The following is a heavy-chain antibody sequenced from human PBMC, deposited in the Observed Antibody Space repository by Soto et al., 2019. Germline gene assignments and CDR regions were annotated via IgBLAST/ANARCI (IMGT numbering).Heavy chain of an antibody. D-gene: IGHD1-7*01. Sequence: ASVKVSCKASGYTFTSYAMHWVRQAPGQRLEWMGWINAGSGNTKYSQKFQGRVTITRDTSASTAYMELSSLRSEDTAVYYCARTGTTFNWFDPWGQGTLVTVSS. CDR3: ARTGTTFNWFDP. CDR2: INAGSGNT. V-gene: IGHV1-3*01. CDR1: GYTFTSYA. J-gene: IGHJ5*02.